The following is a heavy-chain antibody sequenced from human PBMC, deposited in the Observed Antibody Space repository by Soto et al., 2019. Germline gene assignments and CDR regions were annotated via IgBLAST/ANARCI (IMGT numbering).Heavy chain of an antibody. Sequence: GGSLRLSCAAYGFTFSSYDMHWVRQATGKGLEWVSAIGTAGDTYYPGSVKGRFTISRENAKNSLYLQMNSLRAGDTAVYYCARGLVAIFGVVNGMDVWGQGTTVTVSS. D-gene: IGHD3-3*01. V-gene: IGHV3-13*01. J-gene: IGHJ6*02. CDR1: GFTFSSYD. CDR2: IGTAGDT. CDR3: ARGLVAIFGVVNGMDV.